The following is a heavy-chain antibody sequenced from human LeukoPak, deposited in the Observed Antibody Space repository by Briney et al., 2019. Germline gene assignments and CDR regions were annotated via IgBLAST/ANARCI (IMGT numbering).Heavy chain of an antibody. CDR3: ARDISESYFDY. V-gene: IGHV3-33*01. Sequence: GGSLSLSCATSGFTFSKYGMHWVRRPPGKGLKWVTFIWHDGSHQNYADSVKGRFTISRDRSKNTVFLQMNSLRVEDTAVYYCARDISESYFDYWGQGTLVTVSS. CDR1: GFTFSKYG. CDR2: IWHDGSHQ. D-gene: IGHD1-26*01. J-gene: IGHJ4*02.